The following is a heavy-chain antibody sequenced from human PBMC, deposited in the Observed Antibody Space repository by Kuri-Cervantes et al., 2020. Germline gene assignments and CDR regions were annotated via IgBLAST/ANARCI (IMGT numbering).Heavy chain of an antibody. CDR3: ARDCYSSSWYDYYYYYGMDV. D-gene: IGHD6-13*01. CDR1: GYTFTSYG. Sequence: ASVKVSCKASGYTFTSYGISWVRQAPGQGLEWMGIINPSGGSTSYAQKFQGRVTMTRDTSTSTVYMELSSLRAEDTAVYYCARDCYSSSWYDYYYYYGMDVWGQGTTVTVSS. J-gene: IGHJ6*02. V-gene: IGHV1-46*01. CDR2: INPSGGST.